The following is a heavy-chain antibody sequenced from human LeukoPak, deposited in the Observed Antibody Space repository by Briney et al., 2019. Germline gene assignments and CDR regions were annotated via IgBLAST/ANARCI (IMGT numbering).Heavy chain of an antibody. V-gene: IGHV4-39*07. CDR1: GGSISSTTYS. D-gene: IGHD3-22*01. Sequence: SETLSLTCTISGGSISSTTYSWGWIRQPPGKGLEWIGNISYTGNTYYNPSLKSRVTLSVDTSKNQFSLMLSSVTAADTAVYYCARGYDSSAYYPFNYWGQGTLVTVSS. J-gene: IGHJ4*02. CDR2: ISYTGNT. CDR3: ARGYDSSAYYPFNY.